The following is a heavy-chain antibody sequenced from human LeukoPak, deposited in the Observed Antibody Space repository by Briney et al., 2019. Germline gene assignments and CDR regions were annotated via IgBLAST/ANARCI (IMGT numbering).Heavy chain of an antibody. J-gene: IGHJ4*02. CDR2: ISGSGGDI. CDR3: SRGPRRLDY. V-gene: IGHV3-11*01. CDR1: GFTFSDYY. Sequence: GGSLRLSCAASGFTFSDYYMSWIRQAPGKGLESLSYISGSGGDISYADSVNGRFTVSRDNAKKSLYLQMDCLRPEDTAMYYCSRGPRRLDYWGQGTLVTVSS.